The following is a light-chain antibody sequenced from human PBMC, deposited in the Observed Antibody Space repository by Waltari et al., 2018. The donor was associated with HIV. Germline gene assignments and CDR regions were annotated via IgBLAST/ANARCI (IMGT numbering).Light chain of an antibody. CDR1: VGVYDY. V-gene: IGLV2-14*01. J-gene: IGLJ1*01. CDR3: SSYGSTVTSYV. Sequence: QSALTQPASVSGSPGQSITISCVGVYDYVSWYQQHPGKAPKLMIFEVNYRPSGVSNRFSGSNSGNTASLTISGLQADDEADYYCSSYGSTVTSYVFGTGTRVNVL. CDR2: EVN.